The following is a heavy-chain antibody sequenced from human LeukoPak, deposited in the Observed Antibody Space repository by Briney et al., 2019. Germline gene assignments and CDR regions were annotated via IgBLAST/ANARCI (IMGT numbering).Heavy chain of an antibody. J-gene: IGHJ4*02. CDR3: ARDTHPPYYFDY. V-gene: IGHV3-21*01. CDR1: GFTFSSYS. CDR2: ISSSSSYI. Sequence: GGSLRLSCAASGFTFSSYSMNWGRQAPRKGLGWVSSISSSSSYIYYADSVKGRFTISRDNAKNSLYLQMNSLRAEDTAVYYCARDTHPPYYFDYWGQGTLVTVSS.